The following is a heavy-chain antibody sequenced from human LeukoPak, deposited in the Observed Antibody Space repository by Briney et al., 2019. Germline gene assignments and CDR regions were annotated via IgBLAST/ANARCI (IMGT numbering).Heavy chain of an antibody. D-gene: IGHD3-16*02. CDR3: TTGVMITFGGVIVFDY. V-gene: IGHV3-15*01. J-gene: IGHJ4*02. Sequence: PGGSLRLSCAASGFTFSNAWMSWVRQAPGKGLEWVGRIKSKTDGGTTDYAAPVKGRFTISRDDSKNALYLQMNSLKTEDTAVYYCTTGVMITFGGVIVFDYWGQGTLVTVSS. CDR2: IKSKTDGGTT. CDR1: GFTFSNAW.